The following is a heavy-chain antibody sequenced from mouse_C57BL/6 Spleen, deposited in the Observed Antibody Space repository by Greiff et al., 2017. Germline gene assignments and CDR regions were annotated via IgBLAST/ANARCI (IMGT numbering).Heavy chain of an antibody. J-gene: IGHJ1*03. V-gene: IGHV5-17*01. D-gene: IGHD4-1*01. CDR2: ISSGSSTI. CDR1: GFTFSDYG. CDR3: ARPNWDGYWYFDV. Sequence: EVKLVESGGGLVKPGGSLKLSCAASGFTFSDYGMHWVRQAPEKGLEWVAYISSGSSTIYYADKVKGRFTITRDNAKNTLFLQMTSLRTQDTALYYCARPNWDGYWYFDVWGTGTTVTVSS.